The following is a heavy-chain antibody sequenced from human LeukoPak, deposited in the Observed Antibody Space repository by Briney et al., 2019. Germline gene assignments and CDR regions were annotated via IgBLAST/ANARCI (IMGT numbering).Heavy chain of an antibody. CDR3: ARIPYGTGHFDP. J-gene: IGHJ5*02. CDR2: MSPNNGHT. Sequence: GASVHVSCKASRYTLTTYDINWVRQATGRGLEWLGWMSPNNGHTGYAQKFQGRVTLTRDTSINTAYMELSSLTSEDTAVYYCARIPYGTGHFDPWGQGSLVTVSS. CDR1: RYTLTTYD. V-gene: IGHV1-8*01. D-gene: IGHD2-8*02.